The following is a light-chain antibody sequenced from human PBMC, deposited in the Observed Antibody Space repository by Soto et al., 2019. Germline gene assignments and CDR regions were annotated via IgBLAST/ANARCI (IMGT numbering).Light chain of an antibody. CDR2: AST. CDR3: QQTYSAPIT. Sequence: DIQMTQSPSALSASIGDIVTITCRASEIISSYLNWYQQKPGKVPKLLIYASTNLQSGVPSRFSGRGAGTDFTLTISSLQPEDFATYFCQQTYSAPITFGQGTRLEIK. V-gene: IGKV1-39*01. CDR1: EIISSY. J-gene: IGKJ5*01.